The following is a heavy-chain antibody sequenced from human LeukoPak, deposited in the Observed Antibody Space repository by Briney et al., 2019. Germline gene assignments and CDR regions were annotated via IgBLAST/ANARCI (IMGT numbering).Heavy chain of an antibody. Sequence: GGSLRLSCVVSGFTFSTYWMHWVRQAPGKGLVWVSRVSADGSTTIYADSVKGRFTISRGNGINTVYLQMNSLRAEDTAVYYCARGFDGYPFGWWFDPWGQGTLVTVSS. CDR3: ARGFDGYPFGWWFDP. CDR2: VSADGSTT. V-gene: IGHV3-74*01. CDR1: GFTFSTYW. D-gene: IGHD5-24*01. J-gene: IGHJ5*02.